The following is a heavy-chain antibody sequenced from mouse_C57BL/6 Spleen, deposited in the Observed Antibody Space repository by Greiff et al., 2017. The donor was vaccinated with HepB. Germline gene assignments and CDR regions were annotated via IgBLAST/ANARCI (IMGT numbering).Heavy chain of an antibody. J-gene: IGHJ4*01. Sequence: QVQLQQSGAELAKPGASVKLSCTASGYTFTSYWMHWVKQRPGQGLEWIGYINPSSGYTKYNQKFKDKATLTADKSSITSYMQLSSLTYGDSAVYCCAGEAMDYWGQGTSLTVSS. CDR3: AGEAMDY. CDR2: INPSSGYT. V-gene: IGHV1-7*01. CDR1: GYTFTSYW.